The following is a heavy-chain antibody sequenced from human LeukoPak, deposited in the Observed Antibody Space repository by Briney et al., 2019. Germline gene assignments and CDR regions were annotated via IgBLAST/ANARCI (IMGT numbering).Heavy chain of an antibody. CDR3: ARFGVPYTMDV. D-gene: IGHD3-3*01. J-gene: IGHJ6*02. V-gene: IGHV3-7*04. CDR1: GFTFRISW. CDR2: IKQDGSEK. Sequence: GGSLRLSCAASGFTFRISWMSWVRQAPGKGLEWVASIKQDGSEKYYVDSVKGRFTISRDNAKNSLYLQMNSLRAEDTAVYYCARFGVPYTMDVWGQGTTVTVSS.